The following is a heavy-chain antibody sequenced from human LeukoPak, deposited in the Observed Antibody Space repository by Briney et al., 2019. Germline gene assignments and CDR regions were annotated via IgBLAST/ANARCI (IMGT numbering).Heavy chain of an antibody. CDR2: ISSSGGSI. CDR1: GFTFSAYS. J-gene: IGHJ4*02. Sequence: GGSLRLSCGASGFTFSAYSMDWVRQAPGRGLEGVSYISSSGGSIYSADSVKGRFTISRANAKNSLYLQMNSLRDEDTAVYYCARGAYNSGWAYDSWGQGTLVTVSS. CDR3: ARGAYNSGWAYDS. D-gene: IGHD6-19*01. V-gene: IGHV3-48*02.